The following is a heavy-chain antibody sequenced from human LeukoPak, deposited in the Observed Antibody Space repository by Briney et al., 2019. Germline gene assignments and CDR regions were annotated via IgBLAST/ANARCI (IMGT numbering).Heavy chain of an antibody. CDR2: ISTGSSYT. Sequence: PGGSLRLSCAASGFTFSSYGMHWVRQAPGRGLEWVSYISTGSSYTNYADSVKGRFTISRDNAKNSLYLQMNSLRAEDTALYYCARAEGGPATAIYWGQGTLVTVSS. D-gene: IGHD2-21*02. CDR3: ARAEGGPATAIY. V-gene: IGHV3-21*05. CDR1: GFTFSSYG. J-gene: IGHJ4*02.